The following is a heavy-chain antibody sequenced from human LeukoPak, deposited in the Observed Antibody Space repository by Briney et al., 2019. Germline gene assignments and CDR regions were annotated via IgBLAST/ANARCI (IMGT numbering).Heavy chain of an antibody. V-gene: IGHV3-30*03. J-gene: IGHJ4*02. Sequence: GGSLTLSCAASGFTFSSYCMHWVRQPPGNGLEWVAVISYDGSNKYYADSVKRRFTVYRDNSKNTLYLQMNSLRAEDTAVYYCAIDGDDGSGSSYDYWGQGTLVTVSS. CDR3: AIDGDDGSGSSYDY. CDR2: ISYDGSNK. CDR1: GFTFSSYC. D-gene: IGHD3-10*01.